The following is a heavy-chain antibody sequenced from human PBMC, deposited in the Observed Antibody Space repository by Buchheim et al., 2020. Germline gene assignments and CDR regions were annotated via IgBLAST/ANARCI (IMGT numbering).Heavy chain of an antibody. V-gene: IGHV4-34*01. CDR2: INHSGST. Sequence: QVQLQQWGAGLLKPSETLSLTCAVYGGSFSGYYWSWIRQPPGKGLEWIGEINHSGSTNYNPFLKSRVTISVDTSKNQFSLKLSSVTAADTAVYYCARGLDDYGDYTSWFDPWGQGTL. J-gene: IGHJ5*02. D-gene: IGHD4-17*01. CDR1: GGSFSGYY. CDR3: ARGLDDYGDYTSWFDP.